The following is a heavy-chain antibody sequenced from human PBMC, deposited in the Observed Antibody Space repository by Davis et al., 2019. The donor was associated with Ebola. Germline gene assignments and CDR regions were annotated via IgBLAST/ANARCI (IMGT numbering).Heavy chain of an antibody. CDR2: ISYDGSNK. V-gene: IGHV3-30*18. J-gene: IGHJ6*02. CDR3: AKARGWIYYYYYGMDV. Sequence: PGGSLRLSCAASGFTFSSYGMHWVRQAPGKGLEWVAVISYDGSNKYYADSVKGRFTISRDNSKNTLYLQMNSLRAEDTAVYYCAKARGWIYYYYYGMDVWGQGTTVTVSS. CDR1: GFTFSSYG. D-gene: IGHD6-19*01.